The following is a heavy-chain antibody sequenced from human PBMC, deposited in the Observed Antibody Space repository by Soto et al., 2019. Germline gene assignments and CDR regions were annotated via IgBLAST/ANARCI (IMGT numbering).Heavy chain of an antibody. CDR1: GGTFSSYT. Sequence: QVLLVQSGAEVTKPGSSVKVSCKASGGTFSSYTINWVRQAPGQGLEWMGGIIPIFYTTHYAQKFQGRVTITADKSTSTAYRERSSLRSEDTAVYYCASRNSGNEYWGHGTLVTVSS. CDR3: ASRNSGNEY. J-gene: IGHJ4*01. V-gene: IGHV1-69*06. D-gene: IGHD6-19*01. CDR2: IIPIFYTT.